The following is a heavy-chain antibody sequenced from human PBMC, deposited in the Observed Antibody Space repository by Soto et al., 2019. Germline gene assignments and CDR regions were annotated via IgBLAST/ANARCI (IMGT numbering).Heavy chain of an antibody. Sequence: SETLSLTCAVSGGSIISSNWWTWVRQPPGRGLEWIGYISNSGYTNYSPSLKSRVTISVDTSKNQFSLKLSSVTAADTAVYYCARKNDYYDYWGQGTRVTVSS. CDR1: GGSIISSNW. CDR3: ARKNDYYDY. CDR2: ISNSGYT. V-gene: IGHV4-4*02. J-gene: IGHJ4*02.